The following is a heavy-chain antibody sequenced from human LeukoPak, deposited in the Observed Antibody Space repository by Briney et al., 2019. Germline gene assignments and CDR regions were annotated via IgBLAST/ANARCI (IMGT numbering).Heavy chain of an antibody. J-gene: IGHJ5*02. Sequence: PSETLSLTCTVSGVSISGSSYYWGWIRQPPGKGLEWIGTFYYGGSTNYNPSLNSRVTISVDTSKNQFSLELSSVTAADTAVYYCARQVTGRVFDPWGQGTLVTVSS. CDR2: FYYGGST. CDR1: GVSISGSSYY. V-gene: IGHV4-39*01. D-gene: IGHD1-14*01. CDR3: ARQVTGRVFDP.